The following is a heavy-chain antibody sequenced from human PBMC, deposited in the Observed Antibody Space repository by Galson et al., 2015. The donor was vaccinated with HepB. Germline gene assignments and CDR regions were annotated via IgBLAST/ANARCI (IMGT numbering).Heavy chain of an antibody. D-gene: IGHD2-15*01. CDR1: GFTFSTYS. J-gene: IGHJ3*02. Sequence: SLRLSCAASGFTFSTYSMNWVRQAPGKGLEWVSSISSSSSYIYYADSVKGRFTNSRDNAKNSLYLQMNSLRAEATAVYYCARDTVVVVVAALVFDIWGQGTMVTVSS. CDR2: ISSSSSYI. CDR3: ARDTVVVVVAALVFDI. V-gene: IGHV3-21*01.